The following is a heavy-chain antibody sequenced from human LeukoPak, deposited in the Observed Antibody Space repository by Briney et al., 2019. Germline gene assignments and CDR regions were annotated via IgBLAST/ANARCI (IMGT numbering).Heavy chain of an antibody. Sequence: GGSLRLSCAASGFTFSSYWMSWVRQAPGKGLEWVANIKQDGSEKYYVDSVKGRFTISRDNAKNSLYLQMNSLGAEDTAVYYCAREESSSWYRVFDYWGQGTLVTVSS. V-gene: IGHV3-7*01. J-gene: IGHJ4*02. CDR3: AREESSSWYRVFDY. D-gene: IGHD6-13*01. CDR2: IKQDGSEK. CDR1: GFTFSSYW.